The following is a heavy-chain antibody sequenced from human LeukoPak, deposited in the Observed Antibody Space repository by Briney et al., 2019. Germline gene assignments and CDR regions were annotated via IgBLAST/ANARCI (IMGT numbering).Heavy chain of an antibody. CDR2: IYDSGST. CDR1: GGSISGSNW. J-gene: IGHJ4*02. V-gene: IGHV4-4*02. Sequence: PSGTLSLTCAVSGGSISGSNWWSWVRQPPGKGLEWIGQIYDSGSTDYNPSLKSRVTILVDKPKNQFSLKLSSVTAADTAVYYCARREASFYGYLFDNWGQRTLVTVSS. CDR3: ARREASFYGYLFDN. D-gene: IGHD2/OR15-2a*01.